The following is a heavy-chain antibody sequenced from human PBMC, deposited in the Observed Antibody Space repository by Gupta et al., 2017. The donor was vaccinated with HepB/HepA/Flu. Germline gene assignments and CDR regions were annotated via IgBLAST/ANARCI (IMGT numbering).Heavy chain of an antibody. V-gene: IGHV3-7*01. CDR2: IKQDGSEK. CDR3: AREIAVARYSWFDP. CDR1: GFTFSSYW. D-gene: IGHD6-19*01. Sequence: EVQLVESGGGLVQPGGSLRLSCAASGFTFSSYWMSWVRQAPGKGLEWVANIKQDGSEKYYVDSVKGRFTISRDNAKNSLYLQMNSLRAEDTAVYYCAREIAVARYSWFDPWGQGTLVTVSS. J-gene: IGHJ5*02.